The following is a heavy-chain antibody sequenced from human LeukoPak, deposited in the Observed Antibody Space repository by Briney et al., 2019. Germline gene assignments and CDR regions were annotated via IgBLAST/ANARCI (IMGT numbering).Heavy chain of an antibody. V-gene: IGHV4-59*08. Sequence: KPSETLSLTCTVSGGSISSYYWSWIRQPPGKGLEWIGYIYYSGSTNYNPSLKSRVTISVDTSKNQFSLKLSSVTAADTAVYYCARHGYYDHNWFDPWGQGTLVTVSS. CDR1: GGSISSYY. J-gene: IGHJ5*02. D-gene: IGHD3-3*01. CDR2: IYYSGST. CDR3: ARHGYYDHNWFDP.